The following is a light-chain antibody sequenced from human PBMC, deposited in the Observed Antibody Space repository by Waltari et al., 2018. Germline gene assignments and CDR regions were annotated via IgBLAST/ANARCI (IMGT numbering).Light chain of an antibody. V-gene: IGKV4-1*01. CDR2: WAS. J-gene: IGKJ1*01. CDR3: LQYYDTPWT. Sequence: DIVMVQSPDSLAVSLGERATINCGSRQSVLSTSTGKSYVAWYQQKPGQPPKLLIYWASTRESGVPDRFSGSGSGTDFTLTISSLQAEDVAVYYCLQYYDTPWTFGQVTKVEIK. CDR1: QSVLSTSTGKSY.